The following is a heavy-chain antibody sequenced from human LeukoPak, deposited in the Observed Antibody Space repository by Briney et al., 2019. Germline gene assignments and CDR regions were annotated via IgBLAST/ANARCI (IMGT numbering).Heavy chain of an antibody. CDR2: ISSSSSTI. Sequence: GGSLRLSCAASGFTFSSYSMNWVRRAPGKGLEWVSYISSSSSTIYYADSVKGRFTISRDNAKNSLYLQMNSLRAEDTAVYYCARGGAAAGFDYWGQGTLVTVSS. CDR1: GFTFSSYS. D-gene: IGHD6-13*01. CDR3: ARGGAAAGFDY. V-gene: IGHV3-48*01. J-gene: IGHJ4*02.